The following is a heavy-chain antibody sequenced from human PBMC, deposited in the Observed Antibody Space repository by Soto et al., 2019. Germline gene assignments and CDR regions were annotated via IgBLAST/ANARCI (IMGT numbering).Heavy chain of an antibody. V-gene: IGHV3-23*01. CDR2: ISGSGGST. Sequence: GGSLRLSCAASGFTFSSYAMSWVRQAPGKGLEWVSAISGSGGSTYYADSVKGRFTISRDNSKNTLYLQMNSLRAEDTAVYYCAKAESGYSSSWYGDAFDIWGQGTMVTVSS. J-gene: IGHJ3*02. CDR3: AKAESGYSSSWYGDAFDI. CDR1: GFTFSSYA. D-gene: IGHD6-13*01.